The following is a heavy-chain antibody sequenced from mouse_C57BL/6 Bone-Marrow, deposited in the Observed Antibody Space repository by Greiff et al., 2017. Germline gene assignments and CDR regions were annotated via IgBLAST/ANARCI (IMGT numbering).Heavy chain of an antibody. V-gene: IGHV7-3*01. Sequence: EVKVEESGGGLVQPGGSLSLSCAASGFTFTDYYMSWVRQPPGKALEWLGFIRNKANGYTTEYSASVKGRFTISRDNSQSILYLQMNALRAEDSATYYCARTYYGNYSYWYFDVWGTGTTVTVSS. CDR1: GFTFTDYY. CDR2: IRNKANGYTT. J-gene: IGHJ1*03. D-gene: IGHD2-10*01. CDR3: ARTYYGNYSYWYFDV.